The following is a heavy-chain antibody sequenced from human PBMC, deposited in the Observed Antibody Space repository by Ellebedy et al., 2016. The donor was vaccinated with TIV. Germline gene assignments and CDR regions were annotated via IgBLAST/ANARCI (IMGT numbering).Heavy chain of an antibody. CDR1: GGSISSYY. J-gene: IGHJ3*02. V-gene: IGHV4-59*01. CDR2: IYYSGST. D-gene: IGHD2-15*01. CDR3: ARLYSNVVVVAAEGDI. Sequence: MPSETLSLTCTVSGGSISSYYWSWIRQPPGKGLEWIGYIYYSGSTNYNPSLKSRVTISVDTSKNQFSLKLSSVTAADTAVYYCARLYSNVVVVAAEGDIWGQGTMVTVSS.